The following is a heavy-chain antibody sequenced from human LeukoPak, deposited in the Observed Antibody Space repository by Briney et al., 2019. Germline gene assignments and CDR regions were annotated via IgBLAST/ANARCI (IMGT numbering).Heavy chain of an antibody. D-gene: IGHD4-17*01. CDR2: INHSGST. CDR3: ARGDYGDSPYYYGMDV. V-gene: IGHV4-34*01. CDR1: GGSFSGYY. Sequence: PSETLSLTCAVYGGSFSGYYWSWIRQPPGKGLEWIGEINHSGSTNYNPSLKSRVTISVDTSKNQFSLKLSSVTAADTAVYYCARGDYGDSPYYYGMDVWGQGTTVTVSS. J-gene: IGHJ6*02.